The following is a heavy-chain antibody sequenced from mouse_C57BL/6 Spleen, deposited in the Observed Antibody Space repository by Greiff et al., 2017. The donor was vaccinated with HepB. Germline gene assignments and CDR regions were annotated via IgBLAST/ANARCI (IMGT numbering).Heavy chain of an antibody. V-gene: IGHV5-4*03. CDR1: GFTFSSYA. D-gene: IGHD2-10*01. CDR2: ISDGGSYT. J-gene: IGHJ2*01. Sequence: EVKVVESGGGLVKPGGSLKLSCAASGFTFSSYAMSWVRQTPEKRLEWVATISDGGSYTYYPDNVKGRFTISRDNAKNNLYLQMSHLKSEDTAMYYCARVTYYGNYLYYFDYWGQGTTLTVSS. CDR3: ARVTYYGNYLYYFDY.